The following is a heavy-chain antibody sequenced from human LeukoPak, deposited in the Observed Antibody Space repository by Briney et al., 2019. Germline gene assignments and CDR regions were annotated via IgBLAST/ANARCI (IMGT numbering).Heavy chain of an antibody. Sequence: ASVKVSCKASGYTFTSYGISWVRQAPGQGLEWMGWISAYNGNTNYAQRFQGRVTMTTDTSTSTAYMELRGLRSDDTAVYYCARVNPAVSYMISSHWGQGTLVTVSS. J-gene: IGHJ4*02. D-gene: IGHD3-22*01. CDR2: ISAYNGNT. CDR1: GYTFTSYG. CDR3: ARVNPAVSYMISSH. V-gene: IGHV1-18*01.